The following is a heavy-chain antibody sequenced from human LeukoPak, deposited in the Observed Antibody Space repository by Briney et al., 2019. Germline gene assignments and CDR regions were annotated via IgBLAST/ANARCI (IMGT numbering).Heavy chain of an antibody. J-gene: IGHJ4*02. CDR2: IRSKANSYAT. D-gene: IGHD6-13*01. Sequence: PGGSLRLSCAASGFTFSGSAMHWVRQASGKGLEWVGRIRSKANSYATAYAASVKGRFTISRDDSKNTAYLQMNSLKTEDTAVYYCAKGPGIAAAVDYWGQGTLVTVSS. V-gene: IGHV3-73*01. CDR3: AKGPGIAAAVDY. CDR1: GFTFSGSA.